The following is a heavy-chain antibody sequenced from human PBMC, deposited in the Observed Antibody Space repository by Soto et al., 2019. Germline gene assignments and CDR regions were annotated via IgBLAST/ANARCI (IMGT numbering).Heavy chain of an antibody. V-gene: IGHV4-34*01. CDR1: GGSFSGSY. Sequence: SETLSLTCGVNGGSFSGSYWSWIRQPPGKGLEWIGEINHSGSTNYNPSLKSRVTISVDTSKNQFFLKLSSVTAADTAVYYCARGHDYIWGSNRYTGKFDYWGQGTLVTVSS. D-gene: IGHD3-16*02. J-gene: IGHJ4*02. CDR3: ARGHDYIWGSNRYTGKFDY. CDR2: INHSGST.